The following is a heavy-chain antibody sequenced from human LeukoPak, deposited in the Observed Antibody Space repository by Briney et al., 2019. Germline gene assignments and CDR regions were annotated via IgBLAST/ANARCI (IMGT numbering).Heavy chain of an antibody. Sequence: SETLSLXCTVSGGSISSYYWSWIRQPPGKGLEWIGYIYYSGSTNYNPSLKSRVTISVDTSKNQFSLKLSSVTAADTAVYYCARSPRAAYYFDYWGQGTLVTVSS. J-gene: IGHJ4*02. CDR2: IYYSGST. CDR1: GGSISSYY. CDR3: ARSPRAAYYFDY. V-gene: IGHV4-59*01.